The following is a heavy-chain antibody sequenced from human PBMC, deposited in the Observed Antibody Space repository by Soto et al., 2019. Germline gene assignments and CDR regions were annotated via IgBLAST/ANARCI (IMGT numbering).Heavy chain of an antibody. CDR1: GGSINTNSYY. J-gene: IGHJ6*02. CDR2: VYYSGTT. D-gene: IGHD2-15*01. V-gene: IGHV4-39*01. CDR3: ARDGYCSSGSCYMIGDISPVNYGMDV. Sequence: QLQLQESGPGLVKPSETLSLTCTVSGGSINTNSYYWGWVRQPPGKGLEWLGSVYYSGTTYYNPSFTGRLTISLDTSKNQFSLKSNSVPATDTAIYYCARDGYCSSGSCYMIGDISPVNYGMDVWGQGTTVTVSS.